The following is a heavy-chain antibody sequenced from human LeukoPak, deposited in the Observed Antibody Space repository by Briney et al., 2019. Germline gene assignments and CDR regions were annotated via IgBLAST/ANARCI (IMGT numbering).Heavy chain of an antibody. J-gene: IGHJ4*02. CDR3: ARGYSGSYRLDY. CDR1: GFTFSSYG. V-gene: IGHV3-74*01. Sequence: PGRSLRLSCAASGFTFSSYGMHWVRQAPGKGLVWVSRINSDGSSTSYADSVKGRFTISRDNAKNTLYLQMNSLRAEETAVYYCARGYSGSYRLDYWGQGTLVTVSS. D-gene: IGHD1-26*01. CDR2: INSDGSST.